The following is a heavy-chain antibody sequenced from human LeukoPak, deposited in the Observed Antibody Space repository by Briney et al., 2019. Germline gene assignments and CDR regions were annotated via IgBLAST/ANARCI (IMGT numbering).Heavy chain of an antibody. CDR1: GGTFSSYA. CDR3: ARDLWDTYYYDNSHDAFDI. D-gene: IGHD3-22*01. Sequence: ASVKVSCKASGGTFSSYAISWVRQAPGQGLEWMGWINPNSGGTNYAQKFQGRVTMTRDTSTSTVYMELSSLRSEDTAVYYCARDLWDTYYYDNSHDAFDIWGQGTMVTVSS. CDR2: INPNSGGT. V-gene: IGHV1-2*02. J-gene: IGHJ3*02.